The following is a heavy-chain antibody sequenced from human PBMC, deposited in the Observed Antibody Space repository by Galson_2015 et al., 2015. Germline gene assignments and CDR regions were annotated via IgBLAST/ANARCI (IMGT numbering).Heavy chain of an antibody. V-gene: IGHV3-30*18. Sequence: SLRLSCAASGFTFSSTGMHWVRQAPGKGLEWVAHIAYDGNDKFYADSVRGRFDVSRDDSNNTLFLQMNSLRPEDTAIYYCAKWGAMVRGVDVWGQGTLVTV. CDR1: GFTFSSTG. D-gene: IGHD3-10*01. J-gene: IGHJ4*02. CDR3: AKWGAMVRGVDV. CDR2: IAYDGNDK.